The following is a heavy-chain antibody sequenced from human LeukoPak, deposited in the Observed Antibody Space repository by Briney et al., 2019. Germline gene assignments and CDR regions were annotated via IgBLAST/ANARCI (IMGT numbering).Heavy chain of an antibody. V-gene: IGHV4-31*03. CDR1: GVSMSSGGYY. CDR3: ARAAQNWSNAPYFDY. J-gene: IGHJ4*02. CDR2: IYYSGST. D-gene: IGHD1/OR15-1a*01. Sequence: SETLSLTCSVSGVSMSSGGYYWSWIRQHPGKGLEWIGYIYYSGSTYYNPSLKSRVTISLDTSKSHFSLRLNSVIAADTAMYYCARAAQNWSNAPYFDYWGQGILVPVSS.